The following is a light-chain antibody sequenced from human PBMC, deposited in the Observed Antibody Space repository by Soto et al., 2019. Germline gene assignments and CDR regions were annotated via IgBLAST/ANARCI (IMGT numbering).Light chain of an antibody. V-gene: IGKV1-8*01. CDR2: AAS. J-gene: IGKJ1*01. CDR1: QCISSY. CDR3: QQSYSTPPWT. Sequence: AIRMTQSPSSFSASTGDRVTITCRASQCISSYLAWYQQKPGKAPKLLIYAASTLQSGVPSRFSGSGSGTDFTLTISSLQPEDFATYYCQQSYSTPPWTFGQGTKVDIK.